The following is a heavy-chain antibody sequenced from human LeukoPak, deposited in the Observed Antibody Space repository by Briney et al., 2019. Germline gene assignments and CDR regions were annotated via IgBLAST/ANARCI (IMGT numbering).Heavy chain of an antibody. V-gene: IGHV3-48*03. D-gene: IGHD3-9*01. CDR1: GFTFSSYE. CDR3: AREGWIRYFDWFRSAKSGWFGP. CDR2: ISSSGSTI. Sequence: GGSLRLSCAASGFTFSSYEMNWVRQAPGKGLEWVSYISSSGSTIYYADSVKGRFTISRDNAKNSLYLQMNSLRAEDTAVYYCAREGWIRYFDWFRSAKSGWFGPWGQGTLVTVSS. J-gene: IGHJ5*02.